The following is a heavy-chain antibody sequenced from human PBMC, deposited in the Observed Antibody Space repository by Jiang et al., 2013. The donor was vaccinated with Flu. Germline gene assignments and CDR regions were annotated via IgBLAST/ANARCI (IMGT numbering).Heavy chain of an antibody. Sequence: VQLLESGGGLVQPGRSLRLSCTASGFTFGDYAMSWVRQAPGKGLEWVGFIRSKAYGGTTEYAASVKGRFTISRDDSKSIAYLQMNSLKTEDTAVYYCTRDINSGGSWDAFDIWAKGQWSPSLQ. J-gene: IGHJ3*02. V-gene: IGHV3-49*04. CDR1: GFTFGDYA. CDR3: TRDINSGGSWDAFDI. CDR2: IRSKAYGGTT. D-gene: IGHD1-26*01.